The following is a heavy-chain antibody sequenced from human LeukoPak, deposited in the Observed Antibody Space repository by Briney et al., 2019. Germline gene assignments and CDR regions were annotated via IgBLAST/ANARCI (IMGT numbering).Heavy chain of an antibody. CDR3: ASGPQSGWPNFRGAYYFDY. Sequence: GGSLRLSCAASGFTFSSYSMNWVRQAPGKGLEWVSYISSSSSTIYYADSVKGRFTISRDNAKNSLYLQMNSLRAEDTAVYYCASGPQSGWPNFRGAYYFDYWGQGTLVTVSS. J-gene: IGHJ4*02. CDR2: ISSSSSTI. V-gene: IGHV3-48*01. CDR1: GFTFSSYS. D-gene: IGHD6-19*01.